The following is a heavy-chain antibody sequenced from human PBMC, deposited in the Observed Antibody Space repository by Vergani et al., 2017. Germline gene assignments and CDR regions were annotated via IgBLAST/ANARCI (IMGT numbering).Heavy chain of an antibody. CDR2: ISSSSSTI. CDR1: GFTFSSYS. Sequence: EVQLVESGGGLVQPGGSLRLSCAASGFTFSSYSMNWVRQAPGKGLEWVSYISSSSSTIYYADSVKGRFTISRDNAKNSLYLQMNSLRDEDTAVYYCARDFPKYNALGDYYYYYYMDVWGKGTTVTVSS. V-gene: IGHV3-48*02. D-gene: IGHD1-14*01. CDR3: ARDFPKYNALGDYYYYYYMDV. J-gene: IGHJ6*03.